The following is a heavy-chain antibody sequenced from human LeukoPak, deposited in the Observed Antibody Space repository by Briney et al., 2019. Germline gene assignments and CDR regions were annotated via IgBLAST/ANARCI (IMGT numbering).Heavy chain of an antibody. V-gene: IGHV3-7*04. J-gene: IGHJ6*02. Sequence: GGSLRLSCAASGFTFSSFWMSRVRQAPGEELEWVANIKQDGSEKYYVDSVKGRFTISRDNAKNSLYLQMNSLRAEDTAVYYCAMEQQQLYGMDVWGQGTTVTVSS. CDR2: IKQDGSEK. CDR3: AMEQQQLYGMDV. D-gene: IGHD6-13*01. CDR1: GFTFSSFW.